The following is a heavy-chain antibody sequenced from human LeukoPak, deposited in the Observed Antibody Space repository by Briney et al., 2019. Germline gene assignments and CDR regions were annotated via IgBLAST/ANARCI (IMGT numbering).Heavy chain of an antibody. Sequence: ASVKVSCKASGYTFTGYYMHWVRQAPGQGLEWMGWINPNSGGTNYAQKFQGRVTMIRDTSISTAYMELSRLRSDDTAVYYCARDMEFRYSYGSNYYYGMDVWGQGTTVTVSS. CDR1: GYTFTGYY. D-gene: IGHD5-18*01. V-gene: IGHV1-2*02. CDR3: ARDMEFRYSYGSNYYYGMDV. J-gene: IGHJ6*02. CDR2: INPNSGGT.